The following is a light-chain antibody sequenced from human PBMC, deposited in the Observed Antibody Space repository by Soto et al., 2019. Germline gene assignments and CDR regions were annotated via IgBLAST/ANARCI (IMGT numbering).Light chain of an antibody. CDR2: DAS. CDR1: QSIRFY. CDR3: QQYNSYSTWT. Sequence: DIQMTQSPSTLSASVGDRVTITCRASQSIRFYLAWYQQKAGKAPKVLIWDASSLESGVPSRFSGSGSGTEFTLTISSLQPDDFATYYCQQYNSYSTWTFGQGTKVEIK. J-gene: IGKJ1*01. V-gene: IGKV1-5*01.